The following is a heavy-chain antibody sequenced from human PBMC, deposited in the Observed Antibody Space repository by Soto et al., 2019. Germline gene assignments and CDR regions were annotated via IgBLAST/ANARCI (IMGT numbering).Heavy chain of an antibody. Sequence: ASVKGSCKGSGDTCTSYGISWVRQAPGQGLEWMGWSSAYNGNRNYAQKGQGRVTRTTDTSTSTAYRELRSLRSADTAVYYCARDFDIVVIPGAKADWFDPWGQGPLVTVSS. J-gene: IGHJ5*02. V-gene: IGHV1-18*01. D-gene: IGHD2-2*01. CDR3: ARDFDIVVIPGAKADWFDP. CDR1: GDTCTSYG. CDR2: SSAYNGNR.